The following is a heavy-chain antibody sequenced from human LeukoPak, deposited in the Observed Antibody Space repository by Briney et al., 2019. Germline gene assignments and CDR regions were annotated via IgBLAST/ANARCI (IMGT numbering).Heavy chain of an antibody. CDR2: IYYSGST. D-gene: IGHD3-22*01. J-gene: IGHJ4*02. CDR1: GGSISSSSYY. CDR3: ASVVVVINYFDY. V-gene: IGHV4-39*07. Sequence: PSETLSLTCTVSGGSISSSSYYWGWIRQPPGKGLEWIGSIYYSGSTYYNPSLKSRVTISVDTSKNQFSLKLSSVTAADTAVYYCASVVVVINYFDYWGQGTLVTVSS.